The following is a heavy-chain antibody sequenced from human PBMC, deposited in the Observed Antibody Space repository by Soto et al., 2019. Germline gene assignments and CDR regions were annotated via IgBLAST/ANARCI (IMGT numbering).Heavy chain of an antibody. D-gene: IGHD5-18*01. V-gene: IGHV3-33*01. CDR3: AREGLTYSYGLDY. Sequence: QVQLVESGGGVVQPGGSLRLSCAVSGFSFSNYGMHWVRQAPGKGLEWVALIWYDGSNKYYADSVRGRFTISRDNSKNSLYLQMSSRTAEETAVYFCAREGLTYSYGLDYWGQGTLVTVSS. CDR2: IWYDGSNK. J-gene: IGHJ4*02. CDR1: GFSFSNYG.